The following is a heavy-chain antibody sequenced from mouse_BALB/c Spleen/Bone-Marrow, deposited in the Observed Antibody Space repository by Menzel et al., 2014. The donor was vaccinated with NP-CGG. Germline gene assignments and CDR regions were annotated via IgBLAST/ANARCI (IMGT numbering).Heavy chain of an antibody. CDR3: ARLTYCGLSDY. Sequence: VKVVESGGGLVQPGGSLKLSCTASGFDFSRYWMSWVRQAPGKGLQWIGEINPESSTINYTPSLKDKFIISRDNAKNTLYLQMNKVRSEDTALYYCARLTYCGLSDYWGQGTTLTVSS. CDR2: INPESSTI. D-gene: IGHD1-2*01. V-gene: IGHV4-1*02. CDR1: GFDFSRYW. J-gene: IGHJ2*01.